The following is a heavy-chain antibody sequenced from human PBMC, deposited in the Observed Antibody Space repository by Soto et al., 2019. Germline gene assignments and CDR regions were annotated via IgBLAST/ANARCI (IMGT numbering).Heavy chain of an antibody. Sequence: PGGSLRLSCAASGFTFSSYAMSWVRQAPGKGLEWVSAISGSGGSTYYADSVKGRFTISRDNSKNTLYLQMNSLRAEDTAVYYCAKDRYSYGYTYYYYYGMDVWGQGTTVTVSS. CDR3: AKDRYSYGYTYYYYYGMDV. CDR2: ISGSGGST. J-gene: IGHJ6*02. D-gene: IGHD5-18*01. V-gene: IGHV3-23*01. CDR1: GFTFSSYA.